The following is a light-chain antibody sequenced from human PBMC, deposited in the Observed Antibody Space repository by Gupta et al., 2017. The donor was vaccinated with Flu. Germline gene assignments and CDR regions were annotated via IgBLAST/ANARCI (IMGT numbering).Light chain of an antibody. Sequence: SSLSAPVGDRVTITCRASQAIGNSLAWFKPTPGKGPKLLIYDASTWQAGVPSRFSGSVFGTDFTLSISSRQPEDVAPYYCQKYDCHPPWTFGQGTKVEIK. CDR1: QAIGNS. CDR3: QKYDCHPPWT. CDR2: DAS. J-gene: IGKJ1*01. V-gene: IGKV1-27*01.